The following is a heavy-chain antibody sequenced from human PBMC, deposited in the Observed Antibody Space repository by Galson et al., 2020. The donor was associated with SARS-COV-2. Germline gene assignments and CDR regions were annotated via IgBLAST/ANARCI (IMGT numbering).Heavy chain of an antibody. D-gene: IGHD5-18*01. Sequence: GESLKISCKASGYSFTNYWIGWVRQMSGKGLEWMGIIYPGDSDTRYSPSFQGQFTISVDKSISTAYLQWSSLKASDTAMYYCARLLRGYEDWFDPWGQGTLVTVSS. CDR1: GYSFTNYW. V-gene: IGHV5-51*01. J-gene: IGHJ5*02. CDR2: IYPGDSDT. CDR3: ARLLRGYEDWFDP.